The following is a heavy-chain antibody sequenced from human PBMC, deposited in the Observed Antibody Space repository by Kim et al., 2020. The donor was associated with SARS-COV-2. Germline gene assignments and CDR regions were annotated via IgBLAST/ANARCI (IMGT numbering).Heavy chain of an antibody. CDR2: INTNTGNP. CDR3: AREIGRSGWWRSVANSYYFDY. D-gene: IGHD6-19*01. J-gene: IGHJ4*02. V-gene: IGHV7-4-1*02. Sequence: ASVKVSCKASGYTFTSYAMNWVRQAPGQGLEWMGWINTNTGNPTYAQGFTGRFVFSLDTSVSTAYRQISSLKAEDTAVYYCAREIGRSGWWRSVANSYYFDYWGQGTLVTVSS. CDR1: GYTFTSYA.